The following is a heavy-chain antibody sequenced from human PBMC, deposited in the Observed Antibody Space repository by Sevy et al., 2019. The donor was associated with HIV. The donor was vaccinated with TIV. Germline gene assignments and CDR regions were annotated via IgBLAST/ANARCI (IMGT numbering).Heavy chain of an antibody. J-gene: IGHJ6*02. CDR1: GFTFGSYG. CDR2: IRYDGSNK. Sequence: GGSLRLSCAASGFTFGSYGMHWVRQAPGKGLEWVAFIRYDGSNKYYADSVKGRFTISRDNSKNTLYLQMNSLRAEDTAVYYCAKGFEVGATYYYYGMDVWGQGTTVTVSS. V-gene: IGHV3-30*02. CDR3: AKGFEVGATYYYYGMDV. D-gene: IGHD1-26*01.